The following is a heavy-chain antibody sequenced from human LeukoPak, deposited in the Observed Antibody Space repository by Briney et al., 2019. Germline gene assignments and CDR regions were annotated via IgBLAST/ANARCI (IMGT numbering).Heavy chain of an antibody. Sequence: GGSLRLSCAASGFTFSSYAMSWVRQAPGKGLEWVAFIPYDGSNKYYSDSVKGRFTISRDNSKNTLFLQMTSLRGEDTAVYHCAKDYYSYGLDSWGQGTLVTVSS. CDR3: AKDYYSYGLDS. CDR1: GFTFSSYA. V-gene: IGHV3-30*02. J-gene: IGHJ4*02. D-gene: IGHD5-18*01. CDR2: IPYDGSNK.